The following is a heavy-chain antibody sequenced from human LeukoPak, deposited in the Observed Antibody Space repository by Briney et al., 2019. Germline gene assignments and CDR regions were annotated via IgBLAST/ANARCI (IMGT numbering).Heavy chain of an antibody. Sequence: PSETLSLTCTVSGGSISSYYWSWIRQPPGKGLEWIGYIYYSGSTNYNPSLKSRVTISVDTSKNQFSLKLSSVTAADTAVYYCARIFGRGWYRSNWFDPWGQGTLVTVSS. J-gene: IGHJ5*02. D-gene: IGHD6-19*01. V-gene: IGHV4-59*01. CDR1: GGSISSYY. CDR3: ARIFGRGWYRSNWFDP. CDR2: IYYSGST.